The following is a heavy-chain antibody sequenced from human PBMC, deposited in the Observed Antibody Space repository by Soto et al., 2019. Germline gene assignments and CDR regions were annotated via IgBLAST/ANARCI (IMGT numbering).Heavy chain of an antibody. CDR2: ISAYNGNT. CDR3: ARGMTTYYYYYMDV. V-gene: IGHV1-18*01. D-gene: IGHD4-17*01. Sequence: ASVKVSCKASGYTFTSYGISWVRQAPGQGLEWMGWISAYNGNTNYAQKLQGRVTMTTDTSTSTAYMELRSLSSDDTAVYFCARGMTTYYYYYMDVWGKGTTVTVSS. CDR1: GYTFTSYG. J-gene: IGHJ6*03.